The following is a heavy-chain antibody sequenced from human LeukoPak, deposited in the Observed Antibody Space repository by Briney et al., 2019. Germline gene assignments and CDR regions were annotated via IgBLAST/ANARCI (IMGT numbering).Heavy chain of an antibody. V-gene: IGHV4-34*01. CDR1: GGSFSGYY. Sequence: SETLSLTCAVYGGSFSGYYWSWLRQPPGKGLEWIGEINHSGSTNYNPSLKSRVTISVDTSKNQFSLKLSSVTAADSAVYYCATVRNYSTVYYYYYMDVWGKGTPVTVSS. CDR3: ATVRNYSTVYYYYYMDV. J-gene: IGHJ6*03. CDR2: INHSGST. D-gene: IGHD4-11*01.